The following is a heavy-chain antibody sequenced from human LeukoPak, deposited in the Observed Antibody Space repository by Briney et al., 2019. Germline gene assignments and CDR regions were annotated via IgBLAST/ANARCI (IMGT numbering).Heavy chain of an antibody. D-gene: IGHD3-3*01. Sequence: GGSLRLSCAASGFTFSTYWMTWVRQAPGKGLEWVANIRPDGSETYSVDSVKGRFTISRDNAKNSLYLQMNSLRAEDTALYYCAKDIYYDPYRAYGMDVWGQGTTVTVSS. J-gene: IGHJ6*02. CDR3: AKDIYYDPYRAYGMDV. CDR1: GFTFSTYW. CDR2: IRPDGSET. V-gene: IGHV3-7*03.